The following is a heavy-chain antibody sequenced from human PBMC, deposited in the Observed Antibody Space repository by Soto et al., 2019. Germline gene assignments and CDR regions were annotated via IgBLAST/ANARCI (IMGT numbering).Heavy chain of an antibody. Sequence: LGESLKISCKGSGYSFTSYWISWVRQMPGKGLEWMGRIDPSDSYTNYSPSFQGHVTISADKSISTAYLQWSSLKASDNAMYYCATTGIQLWRASGSMALDVWGQGTTVTVSS. CDR1: GYSFTSYW. CDR2: IDPSDSYT. V-gene: IGHV5-10-1*01. D-gene: IGHD5-18*01. CDR3: ATTGIQLWRASGSMALDV. J-gene: IGHJ6*02.